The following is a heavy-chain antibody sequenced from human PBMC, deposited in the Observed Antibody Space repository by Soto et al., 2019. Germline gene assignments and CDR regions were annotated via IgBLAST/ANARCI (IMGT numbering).Heavy chain of an antibody. J-gene: IGHJ3*02. CDR3: ASEYSSSPWDDAFDI. V-gene: IGHV3-23*01. CDR1: GFTFSSYA. Sequence: EVQLLESGGGLVQPGGSLRLSCAASGFTFSSYAMSWVRQAPGKGLEWVSATSGSGGSTYYADSVKGRFTVSRDNSKNTVYLQMNRLRAEDTGVYYCASEYSSSPWDDAFDIWGQGTMVTVSS. D-gene: IGHD6-6*01. CDR2: TSGSGGST.